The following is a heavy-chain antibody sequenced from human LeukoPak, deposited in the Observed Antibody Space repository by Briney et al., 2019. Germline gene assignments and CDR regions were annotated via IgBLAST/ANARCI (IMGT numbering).Heavy chain of an antibody. D-gene: IGHD5/OR15-5a*01. CDR3: ARGESVTGPGRN. CDR1: GFTFSDYY. CDR2: ISSSSSYT. J-gene: IGHJ4*02. V-gene: IGHV3-11*06. Sequence: PGGSLRLSCAASGFTFSDYYMSWIRQAPGKGLEWVSYISSSSSYTNYADSVKGRFTISRDNAKNSLYLQINSLRAEDTAVYYCARGESVTGPGRNWGQGTLVTVSS.